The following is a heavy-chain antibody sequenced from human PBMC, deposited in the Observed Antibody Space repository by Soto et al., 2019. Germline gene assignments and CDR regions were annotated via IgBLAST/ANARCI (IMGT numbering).Heavy chain of an antibody. CDR2: INHSGST. CDR1: GVSFSGFY. J-gene: IGHJ6*02. D-gene: IGHD6-13*01. CDR3: GRAAAGAYYYYGMDV. V-gene: IGHV4-34*01. Sequence: PSDTLSLTCAVYGVSFSGFYWILLRQPPGKGLEWIGEINHSGSTNYNPSLKSRVTISVDTSKNQFSLKLSSVTAADTAVYYCGRAAAGAYYYYGMDVWGQGTTVTVS.